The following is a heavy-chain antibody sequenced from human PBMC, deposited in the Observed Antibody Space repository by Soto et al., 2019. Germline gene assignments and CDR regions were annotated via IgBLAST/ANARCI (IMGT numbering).Heavy chain of an antibody. CDR2: IDPSDSYT. Sequence: PGESLKISCKGSGYSFTSYWISWVRQMPGKGLEWMGRIDPSDSYTNYSPSFQGHVIISADKSISTAYLQWSSLKASDTAMYYCARQDSSGYFLRVGYYYGMDVWGQGTTVTVSS. V-gene: IGHV5-10-1*01. CDR3: ARQDSSGYFLRVGYYYGMDV. D-gene: IGHD3-22*01. CDR1: GYSFTSYW. J-gene: IGHJ6*02.